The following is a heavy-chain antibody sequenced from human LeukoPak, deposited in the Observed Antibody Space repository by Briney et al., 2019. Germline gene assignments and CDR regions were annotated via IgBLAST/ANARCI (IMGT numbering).Heavy chain of an antibody. CDR2: ISGSGGAT. J-gene: IGHJ4*02. D-gene: IGHD3-22*01. CDR3: ARDPGSYYDSSVFY. Sequence: GGSQRLSCAASGFTFNTYGMSWVRQAPGKGLEWVSGISGSGGATYYADSVKGRFTISRDNAKNSLYLQMNSLRAEDTAVYYCARDPGSYYDSSVFYWGQGTLVTVSS. CDR1: GFTFNTYG. V-gene: IGHV3-21*01.